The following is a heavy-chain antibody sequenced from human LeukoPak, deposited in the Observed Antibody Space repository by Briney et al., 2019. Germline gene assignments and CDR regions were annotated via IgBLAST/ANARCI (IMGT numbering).Heavy chain of an antibody. Sequence: GSSVKVSCKASGGTFSSYTISWVRQAPGQGLEWMGRIIPILGIANYAQKFQGRVTITADKSTSTAYVELSSLRSEDTAVYYCARVEGGPHSRAMVDYWGQGTLVTVSS. CDR2: IIPILGIA. D-gene: IGHD5-18*01. CDR3: ARVEGGPHSRAMVDY. CDR1: GGTFSSYT. V-gene: IGHV1-69*02. J-gene: IGHJ4*02.